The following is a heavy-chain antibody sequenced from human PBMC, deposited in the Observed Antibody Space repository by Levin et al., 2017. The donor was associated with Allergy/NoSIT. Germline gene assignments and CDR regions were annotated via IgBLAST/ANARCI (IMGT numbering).Heavy chain of an antibody. CDR1: GFTFSSHW. CDR2: IDNDGTTT. J-gene: IGHJ5*02. V-gene: IGHV3-74*01. D-gene: IGHD3-9*01. CDR3: TSETTHYEIMTGYGPSRFDP. Sequence: GGSLRLSCTASGFTFSSHWMHWVRQAPGKGLVWVARIDNDGTTTIDYADSVKGRFTISRDNAKNTLYLEMDSLRVEDTADYYCTSETTHYEIMTGYGPSRFDPWGQGTLVTVSS.